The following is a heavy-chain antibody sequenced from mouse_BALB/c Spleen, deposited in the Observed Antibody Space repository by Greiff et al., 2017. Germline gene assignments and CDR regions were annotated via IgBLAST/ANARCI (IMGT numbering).Heavy chain of an antibody. CDR1: GFAFSSYD. CDR2: ISSGGGST. Sequence: EVKLVESGGGLVKPGGSLKLSCAASGFAFSSYDMSWVRQTPEKRLEWVAYISSGGGSTYYPDTVKGRFTISRDNAKNTLYLQMSSLKSEDTAMYYCASAYYGEAMDYWGQGTSVTVSS. J-gene: IGHJ4*01. CDR3: ASAYYGEAMDY. V-gene: IGHV5-12-1*01. D-gene: IGHD2-10*01.